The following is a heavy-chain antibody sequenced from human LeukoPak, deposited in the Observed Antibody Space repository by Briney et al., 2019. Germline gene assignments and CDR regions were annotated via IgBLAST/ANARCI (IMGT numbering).Heavy chain of an antibody. CDR3: ARVASPESTYYYYYYMDV. CDR2: IYSGGST. Sequence: PGGSLRLSCAASGFTVSSNYMSWVRQAPGKGLEWVSVIYSGGSTYYADSVQGRFTISRDNSKNTLYLQMNSLRAEDTAVYYCARVASPESTYYYYYYMDVWGKGTTVTISS. CDR1: GFTVSSNY. J-gene: IGHJ6*03. V-gene: IGHV3-53*01.